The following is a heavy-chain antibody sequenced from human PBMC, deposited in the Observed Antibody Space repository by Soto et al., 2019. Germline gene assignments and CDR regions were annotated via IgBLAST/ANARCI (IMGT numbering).Heavy chain of an antibody. J-gene: IGHJ5*02. Sequence: QPGGSLRLSCAASGFTFSSYAMSWVRQAPGKGLEWVSAISGSGGSTYYADSVKGRFTISRDNSKNTLYLQMNSLRAEDTAVYYCAKVAVYSSSWTPSPANWFDPWGQGTLVTVSS. CDR1: GFTFSSYA. V-gene: IGHV3-23*01. CDR3: AKVAVYSSSWTPSPANWFDP. CDR2: ISGSGGST. D-gene: IGHD6-13*01.